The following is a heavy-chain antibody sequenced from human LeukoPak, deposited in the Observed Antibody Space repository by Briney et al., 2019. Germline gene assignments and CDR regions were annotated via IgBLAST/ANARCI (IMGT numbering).Heavy chain of an antibody. Sequence: GRSLRLSCAASGFTFDDYAMHWVRQAPGKGLEWVSGISWNGGSIGYADSVKGRFTISRDNAKNSLYLQMNSLRAEDMALYYCAKDSTTGTTYPDAFDIWGQGTMVTVSS. V-gene: IGHV3-9*03. CDR1: GFTFDDYA. CDR3: AKDSTTGTTYPDAFDI. J-gene: IGHJ3*02. CDR2: ISWNGGSI. D-gene: IGHD1-1*01.